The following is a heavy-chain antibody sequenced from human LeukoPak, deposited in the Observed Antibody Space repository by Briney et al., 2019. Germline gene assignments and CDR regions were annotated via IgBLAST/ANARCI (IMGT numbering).Heavy chain of an antibody. V-gene: IGHV1-18*01. Sequence: GASVKVSCKASDYTFTNYGISWVRQAPGQGLDWMGWISAYNGNKVYAQELQGRVTMTTDTSTSTAYMELSSLRSEDTAVYYCARDEELRDIVTVQGAFDIWGQGTMVTVSS. CDR1: DYTFTNYG. CDR2: ISAYNGNK. J-gene: IGHJ3*02. D-gene: IGHD2-15*01. CDR3: ARDEELRDIVTVQGAFDI.